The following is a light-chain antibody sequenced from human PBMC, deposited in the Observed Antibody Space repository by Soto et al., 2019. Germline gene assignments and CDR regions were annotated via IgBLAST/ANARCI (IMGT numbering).Light chain of an antibody. CDR3: QSYDSSLSGSRV. Sequence: QSVLTQPPSVSGAPGQRVTISCTGNSSNLGAGYVVHWYQQLPGTAPKLLIHGNTNRPSGVPDRFSGSRSGPSASLAITGLQAEDEADYYCQSYDSSLSGSRVFGTGTKLTVL. V-gene: IGLV1-40*01. CDR2: GNT. J-gene: IGLJ1*01. CDR1: SSNLGAGYV.